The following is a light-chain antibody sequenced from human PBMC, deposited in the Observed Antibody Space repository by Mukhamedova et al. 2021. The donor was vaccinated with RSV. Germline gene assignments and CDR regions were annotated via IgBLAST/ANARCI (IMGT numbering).Light chain of an antibody. CDR3: QQWDDSHLT. Sequence: APRLLIYGASSRASGIPDRFGGSGSGTDFTLTISRLEPEDFAMYYCQQWDDSHLTFG. CDR2: GAS. J-gene: IGKJ4*01. V-gene: IGKV3-20*01.